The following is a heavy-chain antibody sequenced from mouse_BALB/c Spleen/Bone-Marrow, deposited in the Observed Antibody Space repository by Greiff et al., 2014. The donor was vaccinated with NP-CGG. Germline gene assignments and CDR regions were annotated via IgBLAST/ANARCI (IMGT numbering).Heavy chain of an antibody. CDR1: GYTFTDYC. Sequence: QVQLQQPGPELVKPGASVKISCKASGYTFTDYCINWVKLKPGQGLEWIGWIYPGSGNTQYNEKFKGKATLTVDTSSNTAYMQLSSLTSEGTAVYFCARPPYYYGSRPYWYFDVWGAGTTVTVSS. CDR3: ARPPYYYGSRPYWYFDV. D-gene: IGHD1-1*01. V-gene: IGHV1-84*02. CDR2: IYPGSGNT. J-gene: IGHJ1*01.